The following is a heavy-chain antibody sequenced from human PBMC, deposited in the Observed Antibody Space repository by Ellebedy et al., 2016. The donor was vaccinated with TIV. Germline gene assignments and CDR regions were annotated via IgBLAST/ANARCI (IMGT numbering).Heavy chain of an antibody. D-gene: IGHD1/OR15-1a*01. J-gene: IGHJ4*02. CDR3: ARDREHTYGRSFGS. CDR2: IYTSGST. Sequence: MPGGSLRLSCTVSGGSISSYYWSWIRQPAGKGLEWIGRIYTSGSTNYNPSLKSRVTMSVDTSKNQFSLTLSAVTAADTAVYYCARDREHTYGRSFGSWGQGTLVTVSS. V-gene: IGHV4-4*07. CDR1: GGSISSYY.